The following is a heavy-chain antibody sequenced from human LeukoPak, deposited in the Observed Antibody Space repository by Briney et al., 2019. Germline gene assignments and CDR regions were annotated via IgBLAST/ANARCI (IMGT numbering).Heavy chain of an antibody. D-gene: IGHD2/OR15-2a*01. CDR1: GGSISSHY. J-gene: IGHJ3*02. CDR3: ARAHPAGLKELNDAFDI. Sequence: SETLSLTCTVSGGSISSHYWSWIRQPPGKGLEWIGYIYYSGSTNYNPSLKSRVTISVDTSKNQFSLKLSSVTAADTAVYYCARAHPAGLKELNDAFDIWGQGTMVTVSS. CDR2: IYYSGST. V-gene: IGHV4-59*11.